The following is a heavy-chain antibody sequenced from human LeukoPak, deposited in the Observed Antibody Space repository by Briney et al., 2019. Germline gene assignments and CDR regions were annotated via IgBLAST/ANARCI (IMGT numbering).Heavy chain of an antibody. CDR2: INANSGGT. D-gene: IGHD6-13*01. V-gene: IGHV1-2*02. CDR3: ARERPNSSSWYARWFDP. Sequence: ASVKVSCKASGYTFTRHYMHRVRQAPGQGLEWMGWINANSGGTNYVQKFQGRVTMTRDTSISTAYMELSRLRSDDTAVYYCARERPNSSSWYARWFDPWGQGTLVTVSS. J-gene: IGHJ5*02. CDR1: GYTFTRHY.